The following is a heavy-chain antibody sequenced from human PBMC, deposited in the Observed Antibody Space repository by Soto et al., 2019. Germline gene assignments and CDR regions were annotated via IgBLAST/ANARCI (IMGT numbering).Heavy chain of an antibody. CDR2: IIPIFGTA. CDR1: GGTFSSYA. J-gene: IGHJ6*02. D-gene: IGHD3-3*01. V-gene: IGHV1-69*13. Sequence: SVKVSCKASGGTFSSYAISWVRQAPGQGLEWMGGIIPIFGTANYAQKFQGRVTITADESTSTAYMELSSLRSEDTAVYYCARVTYGQFSPPYYYYYGMDVWGQGTTVTVSS. CDR3: ARVTYGQFSPPYYYYYGMDV.